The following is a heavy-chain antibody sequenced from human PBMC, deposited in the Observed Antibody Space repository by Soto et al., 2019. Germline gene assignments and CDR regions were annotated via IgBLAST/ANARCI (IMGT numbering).Heavy chain of an antibody. CDR2: IIPIFNST. Sequence: VASVKVSCKVSGSRFSNYFTSWVRQPLGHGLEWLGRIIPIFNSTKYAQSFQGRVTITADKSTSTASLELSSLRSDDTAVYYCAREGRGKKAGYNGLVSLGYWGQGTLVTVSS. D-gene: IGHD5-12*01. CDR3: AREGRGKKAGYNGLVSLGY. CDR1: GSRFSNYF. V-gene: IGHV1-69*06. J-gene: IGHJ4*02.